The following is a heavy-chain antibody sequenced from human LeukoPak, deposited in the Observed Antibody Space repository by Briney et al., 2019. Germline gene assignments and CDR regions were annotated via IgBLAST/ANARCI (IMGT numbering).Heavy chain of an antibody. Sequence: GGSLRLSCAASEFTFSSYAMSWVRQAPGKGLEWVSAISGSGGSTYYADSVKGRFTISRDNSKNTLYLQMNSLRAEDTAVYYCAKDHGYYDSSGYCDYWGQGTLVTVSS. J-gene: IGHJ4*02. V-gene: IGHV3-23*01. D-gene: IGHD3-22*01. CDR3: AKDHGYYDSSGYCDY. CDR1: EFTFSSYA. CDR2: ISGSGGST.